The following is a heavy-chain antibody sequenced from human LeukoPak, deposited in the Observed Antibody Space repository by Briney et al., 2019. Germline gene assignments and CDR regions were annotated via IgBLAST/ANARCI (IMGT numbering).Heavy chain of an antibody. CDR1: GGSISSYY. Sequence: SETLSLTCTVSGGSISSYYWSWIRQPPGKGLEWIGYIYYSGSTNYNPSLKSRVTISVDTSKNQFSLKLSSVTAADTAVYYCARQAYGSGSYYDHWGQGTLVTVSS. J-gene: IGHJ4*02. D-gene: IGHD3-10*01. CDR3: ARQAYGSGSYYDH. CDR2: IYYSGST. V-gene: IGHV4-59*01.